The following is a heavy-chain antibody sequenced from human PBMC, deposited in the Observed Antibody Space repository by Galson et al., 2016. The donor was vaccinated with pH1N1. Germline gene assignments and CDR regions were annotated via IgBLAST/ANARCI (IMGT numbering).Heavy chain of an antibody. D-gene: IGHD2-8*01. CDR1: GYGFTNFG. V-gene: IGHV1-18*01. CDR3: ATGHYFESFGYAGDY. Sequence: QSGAEVTKPGASVKVSCQTSGYGFTNFGIHWVRQAPGQGLEWMGWISPYNGQTDSAQSVQGRVSMSTQTSTRTVYLEIRSLRHDDTAVYFCATGHYFESFGYAGDYLGQGTLVTVSP. J-gene: IGHJ4*02. CDR2: ISPYNGQT.